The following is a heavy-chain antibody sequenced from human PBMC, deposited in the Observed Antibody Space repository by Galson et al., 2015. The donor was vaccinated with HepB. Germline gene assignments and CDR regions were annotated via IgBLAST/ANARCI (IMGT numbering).Heavy chain of an antibody. Sequence: SVKVSCKASGGTFSGYAISWVRQAPGQGLEWMGRIIPILGIANYAQKFQGRVTITADKSTSTAYMELSSLRSEDTAVYYCARSDLLYYDFWSGYYGAEYFQHWGQGTLVTVSS. CDR3: ARSDLLYYDFWSGYYGAEYFQH. CDR2: IIPILGIA. CDR1: GGTFSGYA. V-gene: IGHV1-69*04. J-gene: IGHJ1*01. D-gene: IGHD3-3*01.